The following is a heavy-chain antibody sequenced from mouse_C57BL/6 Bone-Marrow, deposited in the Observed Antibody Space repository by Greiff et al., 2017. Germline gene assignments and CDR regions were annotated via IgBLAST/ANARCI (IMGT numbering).Heavy chain of an antibody. V-gene: IGHV5-6*02. CDR1: GFTFSSYG. Sequence: EVKLVESGGDLVKPGGSLKLSCAASGFTFSSYGMSWVRQTPDKRLEWVATISSGGSYTYYPDSVKGRFTISRDNATNTLYLQLRSLKSEDTAVYYCARNWAWLAYWGQGTLVTVSA. D-gene: IGHD4-1*01. CDR2: ISSGGSYT. J-gene: IGHJ3*01. CDR3: ARNWAWLAY.